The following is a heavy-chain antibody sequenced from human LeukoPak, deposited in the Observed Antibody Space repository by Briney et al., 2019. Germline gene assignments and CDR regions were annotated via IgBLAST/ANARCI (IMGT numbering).Heavy chain of an antibody. CDR3: ARDGSGYSGYENFDY. D-gene: IGHD5-12*01. CDR2: NYSSGNT. Sequence: PSETLSPTSILAGASISGYFWSWIRQPAGKGLEWIGRNYSSGNTNYNRSLKSRVTMSVDTSKNQFSLKLSSVTAADTAVYYCARDGSGYSGYENFDYWGQGTLVTVSS. CDR1: GASISGYF. V-gene: IGHV4-4*07. J-gene: IGHJ4*02.